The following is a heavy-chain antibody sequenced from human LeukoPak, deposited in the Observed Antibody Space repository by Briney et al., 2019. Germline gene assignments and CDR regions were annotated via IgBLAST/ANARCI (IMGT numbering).Heavy chain of an antibody. CDR1: GFTFSSYE. CDR2: ISSSSSYI. Sequence: GGSLRLSFAASGFTFSSYEMNWVRQAPGKGLEWVSSISSSSSYIYYADSVKGRFTISRDNAKNSLYLQMNSLRAEDTAVYYCAREVLLWFGELNAFDIWGQGTMVTVSS. V-gene: IGHV3-21*01. CDR3: AREVLLWFGELNAFDI. J-gene: IGHJ3*02. D-gene: IGHD3-10*01.